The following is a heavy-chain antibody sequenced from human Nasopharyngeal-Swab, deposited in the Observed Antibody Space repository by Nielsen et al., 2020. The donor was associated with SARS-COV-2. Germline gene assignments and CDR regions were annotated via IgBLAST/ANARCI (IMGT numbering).Heavy chain of an antibody. CDR2: ISNDGSNK. CDR3: AKDKRYFDWDGMDV. Sequence: GGSLRLSCAASGFTFSSYGMHWVRQAPGKGLEWVAVISNDGSNKYYADSVKGRFTISRDNSKNTLYLQMNSLRAEDTAVYYCAKDKRYFDWDGMDVWGQGTTVTVSS. D-gene: IGHD3-9*01. J-gene: IGHJ6*02. V-gene: IGHV3-30*18. CDR1: GFTFSSYG.